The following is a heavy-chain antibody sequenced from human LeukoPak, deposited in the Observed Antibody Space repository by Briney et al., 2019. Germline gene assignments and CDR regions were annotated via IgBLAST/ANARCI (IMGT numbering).Heavy chain of an antibody. CDR2: ISGSGGST. J-gene: IGHJ1*01. Sequence: PGGSLRLSCAASGFTFSSYAMSWVRQAPGKGLEWVSIISGSGGSTFYADSVKGRFTISRDNSKNTLYLQMNSLRAEDTAVYYCAKDWYDGFVRVFQHWGQGTLVTVSS. V-gene: IGHV3-23*01. CDR1: GFTFSSYA. CDR3: AKDWYDGFVRVFQH. D-gene: IGHD5-24*01.